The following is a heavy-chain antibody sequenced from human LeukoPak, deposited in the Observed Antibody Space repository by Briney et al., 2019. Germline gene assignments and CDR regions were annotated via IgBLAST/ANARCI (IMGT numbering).Heavy chain of an antibody. CDR2: ISRSKNI. D-gene: IGHD1-1*01. CDR1: GFTFSSYS. CDR3: ARVSFGAWNFDY. Sequence: GGSLRLSCAASGFTFSSYSMNWVRQAPGKGLEWVSPISRSKNIYYADSVKGRFTISRDNAKSSLNLQMNSLRAEDTAIYYCARVSFGAWNFDYWGQGTLVTVSS. J-gene: IGHJ4*02. V-gene: IGHV3-21*01.